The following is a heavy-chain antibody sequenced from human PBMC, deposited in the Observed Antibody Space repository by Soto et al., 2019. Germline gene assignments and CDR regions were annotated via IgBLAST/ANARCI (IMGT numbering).Heavy chain of an antibody. V-gene: IGHV3-23*01. CDR2: ISGSHNTT. Sequence: GGSLRLSCAASGFTFSSYAMSWVRQAPGKGLEWVSAISGSHNTTYYADSVKGRFTISRDNSKNTLYLQMSSMRADDTAVYYCAHMGVWGQGTTVTVSS. CDR1: GFTFSSYA. CDR3: AHMGV. J-gene: IGHJ6*02.